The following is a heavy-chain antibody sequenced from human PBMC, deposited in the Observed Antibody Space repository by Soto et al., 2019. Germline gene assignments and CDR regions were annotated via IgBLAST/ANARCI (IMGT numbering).Heavy chain of an antibody. CDR1: GGTFSSYA. Sequence: SVKVSCKASGGTFSSYAISWVRQAPGQGLEWMGGIIPIFGTANYAQKFQGRVTITADESTSTAYMELSSLRSEDTAVYYCARDRDYGDYAGWFXPWGQGTLVXVSS. CDR2: IIPIFGTA. CDR3: ARDRDYGDYAGWFXP. V-gene: IGHV1-69*13. D-gene: IGHD4-17*01. J-gene: IGHJ5*02.